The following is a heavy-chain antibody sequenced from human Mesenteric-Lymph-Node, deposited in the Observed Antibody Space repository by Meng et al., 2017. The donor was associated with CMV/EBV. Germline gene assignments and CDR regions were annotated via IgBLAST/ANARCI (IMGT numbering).Heavy chain of an antibody. Sequence: GGSLRLSCAASGFSFSSYGMSWVRQAPGKGLEWVSVIYSGGSSTYYADSVKGRFTISRDNSKNTLYLQMNSLRAEDTAVYYCAKTNTPVDIVATYEGDYFDYWGQGTLVTVSS. CDR3: AKTNTPVDIVATYEGDYFDY. D-gene: IGHD5-12*01. V-gene: IGHV3-23*03. CDR1: GFSFSSYG. J-gene: IGHJ4*02. CDR2: IYSGGSST.